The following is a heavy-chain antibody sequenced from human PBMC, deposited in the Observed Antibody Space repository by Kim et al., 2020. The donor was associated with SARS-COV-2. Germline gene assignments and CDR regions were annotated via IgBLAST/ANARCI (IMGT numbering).Heavy chain of an antibody. CDR1: GYTFTSYD. CDR3: ARHPIAVAGAFIDY. CDR2: MNPNSGNT. Sequence: ASVKVSCKASGYTFTSYDINWVRQATGQGLELMGWMNPNSGNTGYAQKFQGRVTMTRNTSISTAYMELSSLRSEDTAVYYCARHPIAVAGAFIDYWGQGTLVTVSS. J-gene: IGHJ4*02. D-gene: IGHD6-19*01. V-gene: IGHV1-8*01.